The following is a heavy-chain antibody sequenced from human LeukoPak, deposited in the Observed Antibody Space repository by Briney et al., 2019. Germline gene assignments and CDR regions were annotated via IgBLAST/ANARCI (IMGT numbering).Heavy chain of an antibody. CDR3: ARAPPPPLRTYYDILTGYDPSYYYYYMDV. CDR2: ISSSSSYI. D-gene: IGHD3-9*01. J-gene: IGHJ6*03. Sequence: GGSLRLSCAASGFTFSSYSMNWVRQAPGKGLEWVSSISSSSSYIYYADSVKGRFTISRDNAKNSLYLQMNSLRAEDTAVYYCARAPPPPLRTYYDILTGYDPSYYYYYMDVWGKGTTVTVSS. V-gene: IGHV3-21*01. CDR1: GFTFSSYS.